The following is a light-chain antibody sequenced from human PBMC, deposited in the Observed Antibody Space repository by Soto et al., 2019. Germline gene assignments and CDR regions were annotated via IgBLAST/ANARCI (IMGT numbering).Light chain of an antibody. Sequence: EIVMTQSPATLAVSPGDTVTLSCRASQTLSDNLAWYQQKPGQAPRLLIFRASTRATGVPARFSARGSGTEFTLNITRLEPEDSAVYYCLQHSGTSPKTFGQGTKVEIK. CDR1: QTLSDN. CDR3: LQHSGTSPKT. J-gene: IGKJ1*01. CDR2: RAS. V-gene: IGKV3-15*01.